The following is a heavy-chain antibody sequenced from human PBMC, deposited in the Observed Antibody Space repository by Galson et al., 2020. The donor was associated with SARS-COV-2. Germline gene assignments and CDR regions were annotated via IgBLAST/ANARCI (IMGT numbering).Heavy chain of an antibody. CDR3: ETEDPHTGAAPFD. J-gene: IGHJ4*02. CDR2: IFAGGIT. Sequence: GGSLRLSCAASGFTISRNFINWVRQAPGQGLEWVSIIFAGGITHYADSVQGRFTISRDNSENTVYLQMNSLRLEDTGVYYCETEDPHTGAAPFDWGQGTLVTVSS. D-gene: IGHD7-27*01. CDR1: GFTISRNF. V-gene: IGHV3-66*02.